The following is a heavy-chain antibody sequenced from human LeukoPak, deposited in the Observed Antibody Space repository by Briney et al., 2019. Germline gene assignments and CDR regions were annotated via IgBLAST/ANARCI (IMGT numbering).Heavy chain of an antibody. V-gene: IGHV3-23*01. J-gene: IGHJ5*02. Sequence: PGGPLRLSCAASGFTFSSYAMSWVRQAPGKGLEWVSAVSGSGGTTYYADSVKGRFTISRDNSKDTLYLQVNSLRAEDTAVYYCAKRGLVGSSGFKNNWFDPWGQGTLVTVSS. CDR1: GFTFSSYA. CDR3: AKRGLVGSSGFKNNWFDP. D-gene: IGHD3-22*01. CDR2: VSGSGGTT.